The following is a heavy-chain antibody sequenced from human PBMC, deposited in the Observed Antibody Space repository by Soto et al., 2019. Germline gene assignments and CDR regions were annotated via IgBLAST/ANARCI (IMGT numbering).Heavy chain of an antibody. D-gene: IGHD3-3*01. J-gene: IGHJ4*02. CDR2: ITYDGRKK. Sequence: QVQLVESGGGVVHPGRSLRLSCSVSGFTFSSYAMHWVRQAPGKGLEWVAHITYDGRKKHYADAVKGRFTISRDNTKNRFHRHKNRLTTDDSDEYYCRSEWGPDDYWGQGTLVPVSP. CDR1: GFTFSSYA. CDR3: RSEWGPDDY. V-gene: IGHV3-30*04.